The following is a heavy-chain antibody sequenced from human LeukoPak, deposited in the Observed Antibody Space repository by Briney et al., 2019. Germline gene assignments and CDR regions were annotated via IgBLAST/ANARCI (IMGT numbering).Heavy chain of an antibody. D-gene: IGHD3-22*01. CDR3: ARDFHRRLYDSSAYHPY. CDR2: ISFDGTHD. CDR1: GLSVTSNY. V-gene: IGHV3-30*03. Sequence: GGSLRLSCAASGLSVTSNYVNWVRQAPGKGLEWVAVISFDGTHDFYADSVKGRFTISRDNSKNTLYLQMNSLRAEDTAVYYCARDFHRRLYDSSAYHPYWGQGTLVTVSS. J-gene: IGHJ4*02.